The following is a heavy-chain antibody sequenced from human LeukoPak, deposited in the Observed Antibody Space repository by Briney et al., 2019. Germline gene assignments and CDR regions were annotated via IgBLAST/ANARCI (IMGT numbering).Heavy chain of an antibody. J-gene: IGHJ3*02. D-gene: IGHD6-19*01. CDR1: GFTFSSYE. CDR2: ISSSGSTI. V-gene: IGHV3-48*03. Sequence: GGSLRLSCAASGFTFSSYEMNWVRQAPGKGLEWVSYISSSGSTIYYADSVKGRFTISSDNAKNSLYLQMNSLRAEDTAVYYCARTIAVAGPDAFDIWGQGTMVTVSS. CDR3: ARTIAVAGPDAFDI.